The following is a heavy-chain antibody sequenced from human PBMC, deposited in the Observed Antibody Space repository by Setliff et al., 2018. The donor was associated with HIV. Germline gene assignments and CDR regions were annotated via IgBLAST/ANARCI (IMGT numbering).Heavy chain of an antibody. J-gene: IGHJ4*02. V-gene: IGHV4-4*02. D-gene: IGHD3-10*01. CDR3: ARAMNYYGSGSYYKYYFDY. CDR1: GGAIDDINW. CDR2: IYHSGST. Sequence: PSETLSLTCAVSGGAIDDINWWNWVRQSPGKGLEWIGEIYHSGSTNYNPSLKSRVTISVDTSKNQFSLKLSSVTAADTAVYYCARAMNYYGSGSYYKYYFDYWGQGTLVTVSS.